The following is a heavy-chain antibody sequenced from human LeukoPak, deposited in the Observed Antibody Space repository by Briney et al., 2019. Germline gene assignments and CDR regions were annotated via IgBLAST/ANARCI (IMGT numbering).Heavy chain of an antibody. CDR2: IGGGGTP. CDR1: GFTFSSYD. CDR3: AKDDHGGSGWRDYFDQ. V-gene: IGHV3-23*01. D-gene: IGHD6-19*01. J-gene: IGHJ4*02. Sequence: GGSLRLSCAASGFTFSSYDMSWVRQAPGRGLEWVSAIGGGGTPYYADCVKGRFTISRDNSKNTLYLQMNSLRAEDTAVYCCAKDDHGGSGWRDYFDQWGQGTLVTVSS.